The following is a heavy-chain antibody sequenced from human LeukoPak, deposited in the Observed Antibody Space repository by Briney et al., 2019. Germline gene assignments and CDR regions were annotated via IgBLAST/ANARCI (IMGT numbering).Heavy chain of an antibody. CDR1: GGSISSGSYY. CDR2: IYTSGST. J-gene: IGHJ5*02. Sequence: SETLSLTCTVSGGSISSGSYYWSWIRQPAGKGLEWIGRIYTSGSTNYNPSLKSRVTISVDTSKNQFSLKLSSVTAADTAVYYCAREHGPQQTPYYDFWSGWIFDPWGQGTLVTVSS. CDR3: AREHGPQQTPYYDFWSGWIFDP. V-gene: IGHV4-61*02. D-gene: IGHD3-3*01.